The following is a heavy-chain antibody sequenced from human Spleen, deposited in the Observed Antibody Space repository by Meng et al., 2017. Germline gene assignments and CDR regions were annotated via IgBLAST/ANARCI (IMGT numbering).Heavy chain of an antibody. D-gene: IGHD1-26*01. CDR1: GFTFSAYY. CDR2: SSSGSTI. Sequence: GGSLRLSCAASGFTFSAYYMSWIRQAPGKGLEWVPYSSSGSTIYSADSVKGRFTISRDNSKNTLYLHMNSLRAEDTAVYCCAKFNGGSYLNDAFDIWGQGTKVTVSS. J-gene: IGHJ3*02. CDR3: AKFNGGSYLNDAFDI. V-gene: IGHV3-11*01.